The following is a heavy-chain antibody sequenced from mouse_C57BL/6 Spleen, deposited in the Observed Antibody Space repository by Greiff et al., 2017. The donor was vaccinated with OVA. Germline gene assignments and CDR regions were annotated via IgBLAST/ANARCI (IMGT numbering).Heavy chain of an antibody. J-gene: IGHJ2*01. CDR2: ISDGGSYT. CDR3: ARDRGLYFDY. D-gene: IGHD3-1*01. Sequence: DVKLVESGGGLVKPGGSLKLSCAASGFTFSSYAMSWVRQTPEKRLEWVATISDGGSYTYYPDNVKGRFTISRDNAKNNLYLQMSHLKSEDTAMYYCARDRGLYFDYWGQGTTLTVSS. V-gene: IGHV5-4*01. CDR1: GFTFSSYA.